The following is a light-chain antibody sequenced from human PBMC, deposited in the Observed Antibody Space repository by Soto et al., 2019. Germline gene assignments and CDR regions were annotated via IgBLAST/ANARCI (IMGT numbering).Light chain of an antibody. CDR1: QSINTW. CDR2: DAS. J-gene: IGKJ4*01. V-gene: IGKV1-5*01. Sequence: DIQMTQSPSTLSASVGDRVTITCRASQSINTWLAWYQHKPGKAPKLLIVDASSLERGGPSRFSGSGSGTEFTLTISSLQPDDFATYYCQQYNSSSLTFGGGTKGEIK. CDR3: QQYNSSSLT.